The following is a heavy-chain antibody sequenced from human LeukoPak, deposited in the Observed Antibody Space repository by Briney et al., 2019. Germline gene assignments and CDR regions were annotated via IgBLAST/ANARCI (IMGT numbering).Heavy chain of an antibody. CDR2: IYYSGST. J-gene: IGHJ6*03. CDR3: ARGLWDSSGYYYDSYYYCYMDV. CDR1: GGYISSYY. Sequence: SETLSLTCTVSGGYISSYYWSWLRQPPGKGLEWIGYIYYSGSTNYNPSLKSRVTISVDTSKNQFSLKLSSVTAADTAVYYCARGLWDSSGYYYDSYYYCYMDVWGKGTTVTISS. D-gene: IGHD3-22*01. V-gene: IGHV4-59*01.